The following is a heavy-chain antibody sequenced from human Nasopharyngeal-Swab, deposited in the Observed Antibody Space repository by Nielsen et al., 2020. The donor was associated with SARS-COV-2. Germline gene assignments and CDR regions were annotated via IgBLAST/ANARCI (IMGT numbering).Heavy chain of an antibody. CDR2: ISSSGSTI. CDR3: AREGRYYDYAWGSYRPGGFDY. CDR1: GFTFSDYY. J-gene: IGHJ4*02. D-gene: IGHD3-16*02. V-gene: IGHV3-11*01. Sequence: GESLKISCAASGFTFSDYYMSWIRQAPGKGLEWVSYISSSGSTIYYADSVKGRFTISRDNAKNSLYLQMNSLRAEDTAVYYCAREGRYYDYAWGSYRPGGFDYWGQGTLVTVSS.